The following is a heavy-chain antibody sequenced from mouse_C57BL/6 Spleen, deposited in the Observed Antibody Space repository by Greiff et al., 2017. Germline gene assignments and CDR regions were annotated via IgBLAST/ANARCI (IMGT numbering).Heavy chain of an antibody. V-gene: IGHV1-50*01. CDR3: ASCYYEYDEGFAY. CDR1: GYTFTSYW. J-gene: IGHJ3*01. D-gene: IGHD2-4*01. CDR2: IDPSDSYT. Sequence: QVQLQQPGAELVKPGASVKLSCKASGYTFTSYWMQWVKQRPGQGLEWIGEIDPSDSYTNYNQKFKGKATLTVDTSSSTAYMQLSSLTSEDSAVYYCASCYYEYDEGFAYWGQGTLVTVSA.